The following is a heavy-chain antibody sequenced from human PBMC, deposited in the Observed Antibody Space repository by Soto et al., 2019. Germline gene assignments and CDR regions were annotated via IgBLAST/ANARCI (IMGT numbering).Heavy chain of an antibody. CDR2: VNWNGGST. D-gene: IGHD1-26*01. Sequence: GGSLILSWAASGFTFDDYGMSWARQAPGKGLEWVSGVNWNGGSTGYADSVKGRFTISRDNAKNSLYLQMNSLRAEDTAFYYCVRGASLNFDYWGQGTLVTVSS. V-gene: IGHV3-20*04. CDR3: VRGASLNFDY. J-gene: IGHJ4*02. CDR1: GFTFDDYG.